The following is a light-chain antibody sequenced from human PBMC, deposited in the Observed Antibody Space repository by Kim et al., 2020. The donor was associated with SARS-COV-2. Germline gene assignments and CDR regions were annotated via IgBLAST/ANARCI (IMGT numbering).Light chain of an antibody. V-gene: IGLV1-51*01. CDR1: SSNIGKNY. CDR2: DNN. CDR3: GTWDSSLSAVV. Sequence: GQQVTSSCSGSSSNIGKNYVSWYQQLPKTAPKLLMYDNNERPSGIPDRFSGSKSGTSATLGITGLQTGDEADYYCGTWDSSLSAVVFGGGTQLTVL. J-gene: IGLJ2*01.